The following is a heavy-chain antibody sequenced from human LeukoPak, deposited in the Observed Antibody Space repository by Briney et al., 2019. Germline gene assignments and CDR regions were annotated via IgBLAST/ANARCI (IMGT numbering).Heavy chain of an antibody. CDR2: ISYDGSNK. D-gene: IGHD3-22*01. CDR3: ASEGGPGYYDR. J-gene: IGHJ4*02. Sequence: PGRSLRLSCAASGFTFSSYAMHWVRQAPGKGLEWVAVISYDGSNKYYADSVKGRFTISRDNSKNTLYLQMNSLRAEDTAVYYCASEGGPGYYDRGGQGTLVTVSS. V-gene: IGHV3-30*04. CDR1: GFTFSSYA.